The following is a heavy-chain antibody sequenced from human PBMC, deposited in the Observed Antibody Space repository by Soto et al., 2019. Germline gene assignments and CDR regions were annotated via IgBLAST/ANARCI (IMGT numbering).Heavy chain of an antibody. CDR2: IIPIFGTT. D-gene: IGHD5-12*01. CDR1: GGTFSNYA. J-gene: IGHJ5*02. Sequence: QVQLVQSGAEVKKPGSSVKVSCKASGGTFSNYAITWVRQAPGQGLEWVARIIPIFGTTNVAQKFQGRVTITAEGHTTTAYMEQSGLTSDDTAVYYCATDGGADGYFGNWLDPWGQGTLVTVSS. V-gene: IGHV1-69*15. CDR3: ATDGGADGYFGNWLDP.